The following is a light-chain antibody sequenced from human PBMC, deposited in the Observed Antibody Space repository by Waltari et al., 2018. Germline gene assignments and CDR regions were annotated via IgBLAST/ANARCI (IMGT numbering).Light chain of an antibody. V-gene: IGLV3-1*01. Sequence: SYELTQPPSVSVSPGQTASITCSGDKLGDKYASWYQQKPGQSPVLVIYQDTKRPSGIPGRFSGSNSGDTATLTISGTQAMDEADYYCQAWDSSTESVVFGGGTKLTVL. CDR3: QAWDSSTESVV. CDR1: KLGDKY. J-gene: IGLJ2*01. CDR2: QDT.